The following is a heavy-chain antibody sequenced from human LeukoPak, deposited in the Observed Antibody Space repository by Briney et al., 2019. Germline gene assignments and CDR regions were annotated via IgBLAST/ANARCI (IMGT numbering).Heavy chain of an antibody. J-gene: IGHJ4*02. CDR3: AMLWFGELIDY. V-gene: IGHV1-8*01. D-gene: IGHD3-10*01. Sequence: GASVTVSCMACGYTFTRYDINGVRQAGGKGLEGMGWMNPNRGNTGYAQKFQGRVTITRNTSIRTAYMELSSLRSEDTAVYYCAMLWFGELIDYWGQGTLVTVSS. CDR2: MNPNRGNT. CDR1: GYTFTRYD.